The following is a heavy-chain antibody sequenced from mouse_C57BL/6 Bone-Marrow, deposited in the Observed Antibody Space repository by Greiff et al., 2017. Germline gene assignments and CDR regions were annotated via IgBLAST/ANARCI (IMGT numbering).Heavy chain of an antibody. D-gene: IGHD1-1*01. CDR3: ARSGRSYYGSTYWYVDV. Sequence: QVHVKQSGAELMKPGASVKLSCKATGYTFTGYWIEWVKQRPGHGLEWIGEILPGSGSTNYNEKFKGKATFTADTSSNTAYMQLSSLTTEDSAICYCARSGRSYYGSTYWYVDVWGTGTTVTVSS. J-gene: IGHJ1*03. V-gene: IGHV1-9*01. CDR1: GYTFTGYW. CDR2: ILPGSGST.